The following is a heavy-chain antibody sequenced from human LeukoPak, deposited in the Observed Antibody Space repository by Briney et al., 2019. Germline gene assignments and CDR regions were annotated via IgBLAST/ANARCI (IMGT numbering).Heavy chain of an antibody. V-gene: IGHV3-74*01. J-gene: IGHJ3*02. CDR2: IYSGGRTT. Sequence: GGSLRLSCVASGFTFSSSWMHWVRQAPGKGLVWVSRIYSGGRTTDYADSVRGRFTISRDNAKNMLYLQMSGLNAEDTAVYYCVRETFIAMVGSHALDIWGQGTMVTVSS. D-gene: IGHD6-19*01. CDR1: GFTFSSSW. CDR3: VRETFIAMVGSHALDI.